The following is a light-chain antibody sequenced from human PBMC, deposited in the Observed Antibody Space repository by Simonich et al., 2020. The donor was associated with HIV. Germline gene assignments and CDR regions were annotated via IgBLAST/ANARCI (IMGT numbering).Light chain of an antibody. V-gene: IGKV4-1*01. CDR3: QQYYSTPQT. Sequence: DIVMTQSPDSLAVSLGERATINCETSQSVLYSANNKNYLDWYQQKPGQPPKQLIYWASTPESGVPDRFSGSGSGTDFTLTISILQAEDVAVYYCQQYYSTPQTFGQGTKVEIK. CDR1: QSVLYSANNKNY. J-gene: IGKJ1*01. CDR2: WAS.